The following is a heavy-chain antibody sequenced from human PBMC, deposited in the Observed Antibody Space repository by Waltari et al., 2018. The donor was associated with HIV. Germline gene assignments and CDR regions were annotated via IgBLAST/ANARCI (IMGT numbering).Heavy chain of an antibody. J-gene: IGHJ4*02. CDR3: ARSNSGYMEFDF. CDR2: IDPDSGGT. Sequence: QVQVVQSGAEVKKPGASVIVSCKTSGYTFTAYYLHWVRQAPGQGLEWMGRIDPDSGGTNYAHHFQGRVTMTRDTSTSTTYMELSSLRADDTAVYYCARSNSGYMEFDFWGQGTLVTVST. D-gene: IGHD5-12*01. V-gene: IGHV1-2*06. CDR1: GYTFTAYY.